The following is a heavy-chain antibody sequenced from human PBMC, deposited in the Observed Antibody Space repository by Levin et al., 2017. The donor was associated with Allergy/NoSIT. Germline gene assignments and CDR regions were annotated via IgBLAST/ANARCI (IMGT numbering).Heavy chain of an antibody. CDR3: ARGDYDYYYYYYMDV. Sequence: ASVKVSCKASGYTFTSYAMHWVRQAPGQRLEWMGWINAGNGNTKYSQKFQGRVTITRDTSASTAYMELSSLRSEDTAVYYCARGDYDYYYYYYMDVWGKGTTVTVSS. CDR1: GYTFTSYA. V-gene: IGHV1-3*01. J-gene: IGHJ6*03. CDR2: INAGNGNT. D-gene: IGHD4-17*01.